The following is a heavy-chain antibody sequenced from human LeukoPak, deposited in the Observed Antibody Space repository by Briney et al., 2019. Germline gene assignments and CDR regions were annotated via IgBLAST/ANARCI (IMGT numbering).Heavy chain of an antibody. J-gene: IGHJ3*02. CDR2: IIPILGIA. CDR3: ARGSSSGWYALAAFDI. CDR1: GGTFSSYA. D-gene: IGHD6-19*01. Sequence: GSSVKVSCKASGGTFSSYAISWVRQAPGQGLEWMGGIIPILGIANYAQKFQGRVTITADKSTSTAYMELSSLRSEDTAVYYCARGSSSGWYALAAFDIWGQGTMVTVSS. V-gene: IGHV1-69*04.